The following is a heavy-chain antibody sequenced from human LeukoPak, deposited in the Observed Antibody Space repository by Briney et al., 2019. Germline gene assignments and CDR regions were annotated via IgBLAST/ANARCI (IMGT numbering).Heavy chain of an antibody. V-gene: IGHV3-74*01. CDR3: ASDSPYYGMDV. Sequence: GGSLRLSCAASGFTFNNYGMHWVRQVPGKGLLWVSRINSDGSATIYADSVRGRFTISRDNAKNTLYLQMSGLRVEDTAVYHCASDSPYYGMDVWGQGTTVTVSS. CDR1: GFTFNNYG. J-gene: IGHJ6*02. CDR2: INSDGSAT.